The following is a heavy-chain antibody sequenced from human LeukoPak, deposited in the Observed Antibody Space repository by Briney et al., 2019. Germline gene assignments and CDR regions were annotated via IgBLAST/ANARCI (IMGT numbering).Heavy chain of an antibody. D-gene: IGHD3-3*01. J-gene: IGHJ4*02. CDR2: IRNDATTK. CDR3: AKDFSVFAY. Sequence: GGSLRLSCAASGFTFSSHGMHWVRQAPGKGLEWVALIRNDATTKHYADSVKGRFTISRDNSKNTLYLQMNSLRAEDTALYYCAKDFSVFAYWGKGPLVIVSS. CDR1: GFTFSSHG. V-gene: IGHV3-30*02.